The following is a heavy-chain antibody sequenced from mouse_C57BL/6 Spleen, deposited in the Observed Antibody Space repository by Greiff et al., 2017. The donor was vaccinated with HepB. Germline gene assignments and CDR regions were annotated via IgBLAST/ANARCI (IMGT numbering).Heavy chain of an antibody. J-gene: IGHJ3*01. CDR3: ASSTMITTGFAY. V-gene: IGHV1-64*01. CDR1: GYTFTSYW. Sequence: QVQLQQPGAELVKPGASVKLSCKASGYTFTSYWMHWVKQRPGQGLEWIGMIHPNSGSTNYNEKFKSKATLTEDKSSSTAYMQLSSLTSEDSAVYYCASSTMITTGFAYWGQGTLVTVSA. CDR2: IHPNSGST. D-gene: IGHD2-4*01.